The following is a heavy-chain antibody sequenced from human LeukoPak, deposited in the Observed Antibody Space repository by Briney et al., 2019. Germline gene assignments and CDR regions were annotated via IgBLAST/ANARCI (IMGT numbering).Heavy chain of an antibody. CDR1: GGSFSGYH. V-gene: IGHV4-34*01. J-gene: IGHJ4*02. D-gene: IGHD7-27*01. Sequence: SETLSLTCAVYGGSFSGYHWSWIRQPPGKGLEWIGEINHSGSTNYNPSLKSRVTISVDTSKNQFSLKLTSVTAVDTAVYYCARPLTGTSFDHWGQGTLVTVSS. CDR2: INHSGST. CDR3: ARPLTGTSFDH.